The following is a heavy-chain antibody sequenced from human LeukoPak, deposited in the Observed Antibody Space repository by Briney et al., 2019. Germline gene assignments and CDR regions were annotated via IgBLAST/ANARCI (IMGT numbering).Heavy chain of an antibody. D-gene: IGHD3-22*01. Sequence: SVKVSCKASGGTFSSYAISWVRQAPGQGLEWMGGIIPIFGTANYAQKFQGRVTITADESTSTAYTELSSLRSEDTAVYYCAKGGPGVITSAFDYWGQGTLVTVSS. J-gene: IGHJ4*02. CDR3: AKGGPGVITSAFDY. V-gene: IGHV1-69*13. CDR1: GGTFSSYA. CDR2: IIPIFGTA.